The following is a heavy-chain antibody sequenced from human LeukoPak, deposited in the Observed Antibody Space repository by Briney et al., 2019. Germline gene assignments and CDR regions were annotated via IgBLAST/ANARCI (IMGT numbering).Heavy chain of an antibody. D-gene: IGHD2-15*01. V-gene: IGHV3-23*01. Sequence: PGGSLRLACAASGFTFGSYAMSWVRQPPGKGLEWVSAISGSGGSTYYADSVKGRFTISRDNSKNTLYLQMNSLRAEDTAVYYCAKDRRRRCSGGSCYPSPFDYWGQGTLVTVSS. J-gene: IGHJ4*02. CDR3: AKDRRRRCSGGSCYPSPFDY. CDR2: ISGSGGST. CDR1: GFTFGSYA.